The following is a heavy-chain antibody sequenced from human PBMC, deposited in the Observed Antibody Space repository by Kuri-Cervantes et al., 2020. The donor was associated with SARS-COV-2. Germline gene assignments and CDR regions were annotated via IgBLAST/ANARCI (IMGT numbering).Heavy chain of an antibody. Sequence: SQTLSLTCAVYGGSFSGYYWSWIRQPPGKGLEWIGEINHSGSTNYNPSLKSRVTISVDTSKNQFSLKLNSVTAADTAVYYCAREGAYYYDSSGYFDYWGQGARVTVSS. CDR1: GGSFSGYY. J-gene: IGHJ4*02. CDR2: INHSGST. D-gene: IGHD3-22*01. CDR3: AREGAYYYDSSGYFDY. V-gene: IGHV4-34*01.